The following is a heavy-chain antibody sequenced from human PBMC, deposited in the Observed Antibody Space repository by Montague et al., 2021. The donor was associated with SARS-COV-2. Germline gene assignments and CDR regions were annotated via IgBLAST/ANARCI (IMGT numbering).Heavy chain of an antibody. CDR1: GGSISVSSYY. CDR2: IYYGGTA. Sequence: SETLSLTCTVSGGSISVSSYYRVWIRQPPGKGLEWIGSIYYGGTADYNPSLKSRVTIPVDTSNNQFSLKLTSLTAADTAVYSCASSPLRTSGANWYDKYFQHWGQGTRVTVSS. J-gene: IGHJ1*01. V-gene: IGHV4-39*07. D-gene: IGHD1-1*01. CDR3: ASSPLRTSGANWYDKYFQH.